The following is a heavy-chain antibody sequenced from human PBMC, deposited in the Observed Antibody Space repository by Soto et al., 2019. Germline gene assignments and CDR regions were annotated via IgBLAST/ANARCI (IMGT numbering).Heavy chain of an antibody. CDR1: GGTFSSYA. J-gene: IGHJ4*02. Sequence: ASVKLSCKASGGTFSSYAISWVRQAPGQGLEWMGGIIPIFGTANYAQKFQGRVTITADESTSTAYMELSSLRSEDTAVYYCARDLYSGYYFDYWGQGTLVTVSS. CDR2: IIPIFGTA. CDR3: ARDLYSGYYFDY. V-gene: IGHV1-69*13. D-gene: IGHD3-22*01.